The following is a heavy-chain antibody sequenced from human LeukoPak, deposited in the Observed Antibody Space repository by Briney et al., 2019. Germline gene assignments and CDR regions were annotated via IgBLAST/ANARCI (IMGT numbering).Heavy chain of an antibody. CDR1: GGSIRSNTYY. D-gene: IGHD6-19*01. V-gene: IGHV4-39*07. CDR2: IHYSGST. J-gene: IGHJ4*02. CDR3: ARGISSGWLLNIDY. Sequence: SETLSLTCTVSGGSIRSNTYYWGWIRQPPGKGLEWIGSIHYSGSTYHHPSLTSRVTISEDTSKNQFSLKLSSVTAADTAVYYCARGISSGWLLNIDYWGQGTLVTVSS.